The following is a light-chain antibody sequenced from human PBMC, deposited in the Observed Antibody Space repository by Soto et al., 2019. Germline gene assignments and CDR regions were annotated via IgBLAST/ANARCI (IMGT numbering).Light chain of an antibody. V-gene: IGKV3-20*01. Sequence: EMVLTQSPGTLSLSPGERATLSCRASQSVSSSYLAWYQQKPGQAPRLLIYGASSRASGIPDRFGGSGSGTGFTLTIIRLEPEDFAVYYCQHYGSGPPYTFGQGTPLAI. CDR1: QSVSSSY. CDR3: QHYGSGPPYT. CDR2: GAS. J-gene: IGKJ2*01.